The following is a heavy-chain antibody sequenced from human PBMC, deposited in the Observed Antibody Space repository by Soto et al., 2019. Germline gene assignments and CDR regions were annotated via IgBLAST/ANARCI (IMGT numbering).Heavy chain of an antibody. D-gene: IGHD3-10*01. J-gene: IGHJ4*02. CDR1: WYCVSLYYAA. Sequence: SQTLSLHCSISWYCVSLYYAALNWLRHSPARILAWLGRTYYRSKWYNDYTVSVKSRITINPDTSKNQFSLQLNSVTPEDTAVYYCARGAYGSGNGHFDYWGQGTLVTVSS. CDR3: ARGAYGSGNGHFDY. V-gene: IGHV6-1*01. CDR2: TYYRSKWYN.